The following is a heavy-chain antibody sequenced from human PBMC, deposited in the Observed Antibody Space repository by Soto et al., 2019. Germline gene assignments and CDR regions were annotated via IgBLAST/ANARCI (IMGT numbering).Heavy chain of an antibody. CDR1: GFTVYGYW. V-gene: IGHV3-7*05. CDR3: AREAV. Sequence: GGSPRLSCAASGFTVYGYWMSWVRQAPGKGLEWVANIKQDGGEQFYVDSAKGRFTISRDNAKNSLYLQMNSLRAEDTAVYYCAREAVWGQGTTVTVSS. J-gene: IGHJ6*02. CDR2: IKQDGGEQ.